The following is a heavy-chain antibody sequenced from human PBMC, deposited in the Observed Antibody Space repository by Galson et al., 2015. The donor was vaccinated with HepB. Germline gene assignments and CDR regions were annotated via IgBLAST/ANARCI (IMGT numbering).Heavy chain of an antibody. CDR2: IKQDGSEK. CDR1: GFSFINYW. V-gene: IGHV3-7*01. CDR3: ARESSTTVTMSYYGMDV. D-gene: IGHD4-17*01. Sequence: SLRLSCAASGFSFINYWMSWVRQAPGKGLEWVANIKQDGSEKYYVDSVKGRFTISRDNAKNSLYLQMNSLRAEDTAVYYCARESSTTVTMSYYGMDVWGQGTTVTVSS. J-gene: IGHJ6*02.